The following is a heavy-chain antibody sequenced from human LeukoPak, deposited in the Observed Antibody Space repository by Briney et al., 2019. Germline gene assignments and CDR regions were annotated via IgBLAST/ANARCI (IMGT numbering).Heavy chain of an antibody. CDR2: MNPNSGNT. CDR3: ARGITSSWYPY. Sequence: GASAKVSCKASGYTFTSFDINWVRQASGQGLEWMGWMNPNSGNTGYAQKFQGRVTMTRNTSISTAYMELSSLRSEDTAVYYCARGITSSWYPYWGQGSLVTVSS. J-gene: IGHJ4*02. CDR1: GYTFTSFD. D-gene: IGHD6-13*01. V-gene: IGHV1-8*01.